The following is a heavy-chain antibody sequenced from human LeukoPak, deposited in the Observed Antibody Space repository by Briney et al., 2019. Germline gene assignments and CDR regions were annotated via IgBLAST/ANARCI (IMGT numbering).Heavy chain of an antibody. D-gene: IGHD5-18*01. CDR3: ARRGYSYGPLDY. CDR2: IYYSGST. J-gene: IGHJ4*02. V-gene: IGHV4-59*01. CDR1: GGSISSYY. Sequence: SETLSLTCTVSGGSISSYYWSWIRQPPGKGLEWIGYIYYSGSTNYSPSLKSRVTISVDTSKNQFSLKLSSVTAADTAVYYCARRGYSYGPLDYWGQGTLVTVSS.